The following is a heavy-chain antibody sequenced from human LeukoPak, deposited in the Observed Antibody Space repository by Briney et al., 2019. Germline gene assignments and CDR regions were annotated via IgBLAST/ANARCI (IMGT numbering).Heavy chain of an antibody. D-gene: IGHD2-8*01. CDR1: GFTFSSYA. CDR3: AKSRAPYCTNGACFRGLDY. Sequence: GGSLRLSCAASGFTFSSYAISWVRQAPGKGLEWVSVITGGGATTYHADSLEGRFTISRDNPKNVLFLQMDSLRAEDTAVYYCAKSRAPYCTNGACFRGLDYWGLGTLVTVSS. CDR2: ITGGGATT. V-gene: IGHV3-23*01. J-gene: IGHJ4*02.